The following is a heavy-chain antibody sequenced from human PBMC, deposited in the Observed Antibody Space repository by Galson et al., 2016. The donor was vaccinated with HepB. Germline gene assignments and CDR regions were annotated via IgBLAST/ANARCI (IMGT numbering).Heavy chain of an antibody. CDR1: GFTFSRAW. J-gene: IGHJ4*02. V-gene: IGHV3-15*01. CDR3: TTSSTRGYTYGSSAY. CDR2: IKSYTDGGTT. Sequence: SLRLSCAASGFTFSRAWMNWVRQAPGKGLEWVGRIKSYTDGGTTAYAAPMKGRFTFSRDESNNRLYLKMNSLKTEETAVYYCTTSSTRGYTYGSSAYWGRGTLVTVSS. D-gene: IGHD5-18*01.